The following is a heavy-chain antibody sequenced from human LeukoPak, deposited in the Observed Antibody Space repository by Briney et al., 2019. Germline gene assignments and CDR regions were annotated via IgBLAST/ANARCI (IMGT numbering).Heavy chain of an antibody. CDR3: AKSSIRFLEWLLYY. CDR1: GFTFSSYG. CDR2: IRYDGSNK. D-gene: IGHD3-3*01. Sequence: GGSLKLSCAACGFTFSSYGMHWVSQAPGKGLEWVAFIRYDGSNKYYADSVKGRFTISRDNSKNTLYLQMNSLRAEDTAVYYCAKSSIRFLEWLLYYWGQGTLVTVSS. J-gene: IGHJ4*02. V-gene: IGHV3-30*02.